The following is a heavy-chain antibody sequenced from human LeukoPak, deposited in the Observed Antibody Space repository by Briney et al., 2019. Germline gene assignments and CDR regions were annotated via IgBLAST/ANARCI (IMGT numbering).Heavy chain of an antibody. V-gene: IGHV1-2*04. D-gene: IGHD5-12*01. Sequence: ASVKVSCKASGYTFTGYYMHWVRQAPGQGLEWMGWINPNSGGTNYAQKFQGWVTMTRDTSISTAYMELSRLRSDDTAVYYCARGGRYSGYDYTPELNFDYWGQGTLVTVSS. CDR2: INPNSGGT. CDR1: GYTFTGYY. CDR3: ARGGRYSGYDYTPELNFDY. J-gene: IGHJ4*02.